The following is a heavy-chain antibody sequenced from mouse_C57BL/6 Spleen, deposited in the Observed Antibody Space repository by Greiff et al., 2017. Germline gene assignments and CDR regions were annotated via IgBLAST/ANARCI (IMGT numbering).Heavy chain of an antibody. CDR3: ARKESGDY. J-gene: IGHJ2*01. V-gene: IGHV1-19*01. Sequence: VQLQQSGPVLVKPGASVKMSCKASGYTFTDYYMNWVKQSPGKSLEWIGVINPYNGGTSYNQKFKGKATLTVDKSSSTAYMELNSLTSEDSAVYYCARKESGDYWGQGTTLTVSS. CDR1: GYTFTDYY. CDR2: INPYNGGT.